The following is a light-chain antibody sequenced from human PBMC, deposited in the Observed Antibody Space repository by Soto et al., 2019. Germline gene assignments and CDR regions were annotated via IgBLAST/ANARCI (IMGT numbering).Light chain of an antibody. J-gene: IGKJ1*01. CDR3: QQYHTSPLT. CDR1: QSVNSR. Sequence: EIVMTQSPATLSVSPGERATLSCRASQSVNSRLAWYQQKPGQTPRLLIYDASTRATGIPTRFSGSGSGTDFTLTISRLEPEDFALYYCQQYHTSPLTFGQGTKVDIK. CDR2: DAS. V-gene: IGKV3-15*01.